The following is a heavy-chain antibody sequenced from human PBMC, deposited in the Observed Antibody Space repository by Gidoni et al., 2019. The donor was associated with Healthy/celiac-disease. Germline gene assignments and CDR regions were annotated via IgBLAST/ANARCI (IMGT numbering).Heavy chain of an antibody. J-gene: IGHJ4*02. CDR3: AKQDYNFWSGYYN. CDR2: ISGSGGTT. Sequence: EVKVLESGGGLVQPGGSLRLSCAASGFTFTNYAMSWVRQSPGKGLEWVSIISGSGGTTYYADSVKGRFTISRDNSKNTLYLQMNSLRAEDTAVYYCAKQDYNFWSGYYNWGQGTLVTVSS. D-gene: IGHD3-3*01. CDR1: GFTFTNYA. V-gene: IGHV3-23*01.